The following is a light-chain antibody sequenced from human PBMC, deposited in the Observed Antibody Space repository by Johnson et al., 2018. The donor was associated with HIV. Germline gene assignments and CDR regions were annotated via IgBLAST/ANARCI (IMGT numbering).Light chain of an antibody. Sequence: QSVLTQPPSVSAAPGQKVTISCSGSSSNIGNNYVSWYQQVPGTAPKLLIYDNNKRPSGIPDQFSGSKSGTSATLGITGLQTGDEADYFCGTLDLSLNAYVVGPGTKVTVL. J-gene: IGLJ1*01. CDR1: SSNIGNNY. CDR3: GTLDLSLNAYV. V-gene: IGLV1-51*01. CDR2: DNN.